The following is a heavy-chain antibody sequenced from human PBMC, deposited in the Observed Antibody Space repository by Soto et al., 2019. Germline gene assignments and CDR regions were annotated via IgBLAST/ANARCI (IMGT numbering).Heavy chain of an antibody. V-gene: IGHV3-33*01. CDR2: IWYDGSNK. J-gene: IGHJ6*02. D-gene: IGHD3-9*01. Sequence: ESGGGVVQPGRSLRLSCAASGFTFSSYGMHWVRQAPGKGLEWVAVIWYDGSNKYYADSVKGRFTISRDNSKNTLYLQMNSLRAEDTAVYYCARSTIRYFDWLAADYYYGMDVWGQGTTVTVSS. CDR1: GFTFSSYG. CDR3: ARSTIRYFDWLAADYYYGMDV.